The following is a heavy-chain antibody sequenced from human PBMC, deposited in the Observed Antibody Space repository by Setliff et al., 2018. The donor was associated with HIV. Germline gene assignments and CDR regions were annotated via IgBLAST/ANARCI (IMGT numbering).Heavy chain of an antibody. V-gene: IGHV4-61*10. D-gene: IGHD6-6*01. J-gene: IGHJ6*03. CDR2: IYHSGST. CDR1: GGSISSGSYY. Sequence: SETLSLTCTVAGGSISSGSYYWSWIRQPAGKGLEWIGYIYHSGSTNYNPSLKSRVTISVDTSKNQFSLKLSSVTAADTAVYYCARVHRRQLAHYYYYYMDVWGKGTTVTVSS. CDR3: ARVHRRQLAHYYYYYMDV.